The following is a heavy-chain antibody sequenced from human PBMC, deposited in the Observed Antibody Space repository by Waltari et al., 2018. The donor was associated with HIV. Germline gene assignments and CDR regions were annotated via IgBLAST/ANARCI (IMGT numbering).Heavy chain of an antibody. V-gene: IGHV4-39*07. J-gene: IGHJ4*02. CDR3: ARDPGRAAALDS. Sequence: QLQLQESGPGLVKPSETLSLTGTVPGGSIDTNSYYWGWIRQPPGKGLEYIGNIYYDGSTSYNTPLKSRVTISIDTSKNQFSLKLTSVTAADTAVYYCARDPGRAAALDSWGQGTLVTVSS. CDR1: GGSIDTNSYY. CDR2: IYYDGST. D-gene: IGHD3-10*01.